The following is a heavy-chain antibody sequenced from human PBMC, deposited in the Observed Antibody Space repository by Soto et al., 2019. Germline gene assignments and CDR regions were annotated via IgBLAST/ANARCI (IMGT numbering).Heavy chain of an antibody. CDR2: ISAYNGNT. CDR1: GYTFTSYG. D-gene: IGHD6-13*01. V-gene: IGHV1-18*01. CDR3: ARIGGKQLPYLNH. Sequence: QVQLVQSGAEVKKPGASVKVSCKASGYTFTSYGISWVRQAPGQGLEWMGWISAYNGNTNHAQKLQGRVTMTTDTATSTVYMELRRLRSDDTAVYFFARIGGKQLPYLNHWGQGTLVTVSS. J-gene: IGHJ4*02.